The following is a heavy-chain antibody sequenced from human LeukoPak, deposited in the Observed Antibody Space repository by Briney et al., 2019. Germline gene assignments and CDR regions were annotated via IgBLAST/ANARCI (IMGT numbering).Heavy chain of an antibody. D-gene: IGHD3-9*01. CDR1: GFTFSDYY. CDR3: TTALNFDILTGLYQPIAAFDV. J-gene: IGHJ3*01. CDR2: ICSSGSTI. Sequence: GGSLRLSCAASGFTFSDYYMSWIRQAPGKGLEWVSYICSSGSTIYYADSVKGRFTISRDNAKNSLYLQMNSLRAEDTAVYYCTTALNFDILTGLYQPIAAFDVWGQGTLVTVSS. V-gene: IGHV3-11*01.